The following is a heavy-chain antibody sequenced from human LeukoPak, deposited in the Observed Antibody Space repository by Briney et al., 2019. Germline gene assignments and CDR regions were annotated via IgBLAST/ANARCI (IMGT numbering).Heavy chain of an antibody. CDR3: ATAGAIPGLITY. V-gene: IGHV1-2*02. CDR1: GYTFTDYY. J-gene: IGHJ4*02. CDR2: INTNSGGT. Sequence: AAVKVSFQASGYTFTDYYMHWVRQAPGQGLEWMGWINTNSGGTDYAQKFQGRVTMTRDTSINTAYMDLSRLTSDDTAVYFCATAGAIPGLITYWGQGPLLLVSS. D-gene: IGHD2-8*01.